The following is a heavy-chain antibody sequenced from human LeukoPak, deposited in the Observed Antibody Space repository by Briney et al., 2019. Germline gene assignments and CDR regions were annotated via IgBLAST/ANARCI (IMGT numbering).Heavy chain of an antibody. CDR1: GFTFDDYA. Sequence: GGSLRLSCAASGFTFDDYAMHWVRQAPGKGLEWVSGISWNSGSIGYADSVKGRFTISRDNAKNSLYLQMNSLRAEDTALYYCAKNPRYGELDYWGQGTLVPVSS. J-gene: IGHJ4*02. CDR3: AKNPRYGELDY. D-gene: IGHD4-17*01. V-gene: IGHV3-9*01. CDR2: ISWNSGSI.